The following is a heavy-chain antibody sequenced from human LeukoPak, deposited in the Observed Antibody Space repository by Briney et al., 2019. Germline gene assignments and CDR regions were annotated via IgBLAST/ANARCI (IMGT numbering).Heavy chain of an antibody. Sequence: SVRVSCKASGGTFSSHAISWVRQAPGQGLEWMGGIIPIFGTANYAQKFQGRVTITADESTSTAYMELSSLRSEDTAVYYCARGVAYCGGDCYNPDAFDIWGQGTMVTVSS. V-gene: IGHV1-69*13. CDR1: GGTFSSHA. CDR2: IIPIFGTA. J-gene: IGHJ3*02. CDR3: ARGVAYCGGDCYNPDAFDI. D-gene: IGHD2-21*01.